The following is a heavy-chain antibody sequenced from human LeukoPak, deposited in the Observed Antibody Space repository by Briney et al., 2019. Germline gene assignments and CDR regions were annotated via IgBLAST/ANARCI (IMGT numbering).Heavy chain of an antibody. V-gene: IGHV4-34*01. CDR3: ARVFGGPVSRRFDP. CDR1: GGSFSGYY. D-gene: IGHD4-23*01. J-gene: IGHJ5*02. CDR2: INHSGST. Sequence: SETLSLTCAVYGGSFSGYYWSWIRQPPGKGLEWIGEINHSGSTNYNPSLKSRVTISVDTSKNQFSLKLSSVTAADTAVYCCARVFGGPVSRRFDPWGQGTLVTVSS.